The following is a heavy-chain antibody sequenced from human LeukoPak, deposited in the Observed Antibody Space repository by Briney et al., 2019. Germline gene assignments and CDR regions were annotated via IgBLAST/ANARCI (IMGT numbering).Heavy chain of an antibody. CDR3: AKGGHSSFFDY. J-gene: IGHJ4*02. CDR2: ILYDGSNK. Sequence: PGRSLRLSCSASGFTFSSYGMHWVRQAPGKGLEWVAVILYDGSNKYYADSVKGRFTISRNNSKNTLYLQMSSLRAEDTGIYYCAKGGHSSFFDYWGQGTLVTVSS. V-gene: IGHV3-30*18. D-gene: IGHD2-21*01. CDR1: GFTFSSYG.